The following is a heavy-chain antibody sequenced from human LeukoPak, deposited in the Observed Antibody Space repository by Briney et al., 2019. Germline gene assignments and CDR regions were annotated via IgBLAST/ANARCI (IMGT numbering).Heavy chain of an antibody. CDR2: IKSKTDGGTT. Sequence: RGSLRLSCAASGFTFSNAWMSWVRQAPGKGLEWVGRIKSKTDGGTTDYAAPVKGRFTISRDDSKNTLYLQMNSLKTEDTAVYSCIKGRYYYDSSGLLFWGQGTLVTVSS. CDR1: GFTFSNAW. J-gene: IGHJ4*02. V-gene: IGHV3-15*01. CDR3: IKGRYYYDSSGLLF. D-gene: IGHD3-22*01.